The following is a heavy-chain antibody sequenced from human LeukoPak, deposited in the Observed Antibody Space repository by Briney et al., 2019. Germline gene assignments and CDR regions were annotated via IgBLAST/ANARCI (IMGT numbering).Heavy chain of an antibody. J-gene: IGHJ5*02. Sequence: GGSLRLSCAASGFTFSRYSMIWVRQAPGKGLEWVSYISSSTYTNYADSVKGRFTISRDNSKNTLYLQMNSLRAEDTAVYFCAKTYDFWSGYYSAPGRFDPWGQGTLVTVSS. CDR2: ISSSTYT. D-gene: IGHD3-3*01. CDR1: GFTFSRYS. CDR3: AKTYDFWSGYYSAPGRFDP. V-gene: IGHV3-21*05.